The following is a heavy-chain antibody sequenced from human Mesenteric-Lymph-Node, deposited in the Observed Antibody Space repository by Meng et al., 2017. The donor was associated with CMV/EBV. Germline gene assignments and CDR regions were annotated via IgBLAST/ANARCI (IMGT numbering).Heavy chain of an antibody. V-gene: IGHV4-61*01. CDR2: IYYSGST. CDR1: GGSVSSGSYY. CDR3: ARRNLYYFDY. J-gene: IGHJ4*02. Sequence: SETLSLTCTVSGGSVSSGSYYWSWIRQPPGKGLEWIGYIYYSGSTYYNPSLKSRVIISVDTSKNQFSLEPSSVTAADTAFYYCARRNLYYFDYWGQGTLVTVSS.